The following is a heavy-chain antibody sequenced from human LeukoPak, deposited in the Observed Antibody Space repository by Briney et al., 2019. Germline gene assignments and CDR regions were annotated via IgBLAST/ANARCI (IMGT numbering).Heavy chain of an antibody. V-gene: IGHV4-59*13. J-gene: IGHJ4*02. D-gene: IGHD3-3*01. CDR3: ARALFGGFDY. Sequence: SETLSLTCTVSGGSISSYYWSWIRQPPGKGLEWIGYIYYSGSTNYNPSLKSRVTISVDTSKNQFSLKLSSVTAADTAVYYCARALFGGFDYWGQGTLVTVSS. CDR2: IYYSGST. CDR1: GGSISSYY.